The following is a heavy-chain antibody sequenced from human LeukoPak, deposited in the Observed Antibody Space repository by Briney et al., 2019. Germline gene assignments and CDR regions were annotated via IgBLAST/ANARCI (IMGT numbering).Heavy chain of an antibody. CDR2: INHSGDT. CDR1: SGSFNGYY. CDR3: ARTLGHCSGGSCPPGY. J-gene: IGHJ4*02. V-gene: IGHV4-34*01. Sequence: SETLSLTCAVYSGSFNGYYWSWIRQPPGKGLEWIGEINHSGDTYYNPSLKSRLTVSVDTSQNQFSLKLNSVTAADTAVYYCARTLGHCSGGSCPPGYWGQGSLVTVSS. D-gene: IGHD2-15*01.